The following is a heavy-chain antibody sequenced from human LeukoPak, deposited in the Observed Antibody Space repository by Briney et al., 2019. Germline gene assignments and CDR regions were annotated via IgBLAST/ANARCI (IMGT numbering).Heavy chain of an antibody. J-gene: IGHJ4*02. CDR2: ISYDGSNK. CDR3: ARGPLTRYYYGSGSIDY. V-gene: IGHV3-30-3*01. CDR1: GFTFSSYA. Sequence: GGSLRLSCAASGFTFSSYAMHWVRQAPGKGLEWVAVISYDGSNKYYADPVKGRFTISRDNSKNTLYLQMNSLRAEDTAVYYCARGPLTRYYYGSGSIDYWGQGTLVTVSS. D-gene: IGHD3-10*01.